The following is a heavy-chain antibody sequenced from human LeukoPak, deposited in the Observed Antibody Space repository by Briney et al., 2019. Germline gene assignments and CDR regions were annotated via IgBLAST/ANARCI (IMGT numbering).Heavy chain of an antibody. CDR3: TRAGPYCSTSSCYYDPLYSAGY. Sequence: ASVKVSCKTSGYTFSRYGLSWLRQAPGQGLEWMGWISGYSGNTSYARLIQGRISMTRDTSTNTAFMELTSLRFDDTAVYYCTRAGPYCSTSSCYYDPLYSAGYWGQGTLVTVSS. V-gene: IGHV1-18*01. CDR2: ISGYSGNT. CDR1: GYTFSRYG. J-gene: IGHJ4*02. D-gene: IGHD2-2*01.